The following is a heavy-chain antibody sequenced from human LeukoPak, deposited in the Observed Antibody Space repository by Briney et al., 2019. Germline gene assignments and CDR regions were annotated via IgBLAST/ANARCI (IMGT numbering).Heavy chain of an antibody. CDR2: IIPISGTA. J-gene: IGHJ6*03. CDR3: AKFAKSGQSYYYYYMDV. V-gene: IGHV1-69*13. CDR1: GGTFRIHV. Sequence: VKVSCKAFGGTFRIHVINWVRQAPGQGLGGVGGIIPISGTANYAQTFQGRVTIIADKSTSTAYMGLSSLRAEDTAVYYCAKFAKSGQSYYYYYMDVWGKGTTVTVSS. D-gene: IGHD2-21*01.